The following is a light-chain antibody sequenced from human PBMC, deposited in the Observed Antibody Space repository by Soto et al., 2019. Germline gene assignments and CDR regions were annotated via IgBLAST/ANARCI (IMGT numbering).Light chain of an antibody. CDR3: QQYNSYTGT. CDR2: KAS. CDR1: QSISSW. V-gene: IGKV1-5*03. J-gene: IGKJ1*01. Sequence: DTQMTQSPTTLSASVRDSVTITCRASQSISSWLAWYQQKPGKAPKLLIYKASSLESGVPSRFSGSGSGTEFTLTISSLQPDDFATYYCQQYNSYTGTFGQGTKV.